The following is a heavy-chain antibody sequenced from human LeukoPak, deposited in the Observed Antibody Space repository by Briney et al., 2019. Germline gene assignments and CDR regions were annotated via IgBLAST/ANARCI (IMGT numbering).Heavy chain of an antibody. V-gene: IGHV3-21*01. J-gene: IGHJ4*02. D-gene: IGHD4/OR15-4a*01. CDR2: ISSSSSYI. Sequence: GGTLRLSCAASGFTFSSYSMNWVRQAPGQGLEWVSSISSSSSYIYYADSVKGRFTISRDNAKNSLYLQMNSLRAEDTAVYYCARDGVDYSFDYWGQGTLVTVSS. CDR3: ARDGVDYSFDY. CDR1: GFTFSSYS.